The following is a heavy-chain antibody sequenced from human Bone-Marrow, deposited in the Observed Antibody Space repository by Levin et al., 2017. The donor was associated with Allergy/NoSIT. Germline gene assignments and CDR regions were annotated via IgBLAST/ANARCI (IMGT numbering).Heavy chain of an antibody. CDR2: ISYYGST. V-gene: IGHV4-39*07. CDR1: GCSITTSPYY. D-gene: IGHD2-8*02. J-gene: IGHJ1*01. CDR3: TRVYTGGASEH. Sequence: PSETLSLTCTVSGCSITTSPYYWGWILQAPGKGLAWIVSISYYGSTHYNSSLQSRVTISRDTSKNQFSLTFSSVTAAATAVYYCTRVYTGGASEHWGQGTPVTVSS.